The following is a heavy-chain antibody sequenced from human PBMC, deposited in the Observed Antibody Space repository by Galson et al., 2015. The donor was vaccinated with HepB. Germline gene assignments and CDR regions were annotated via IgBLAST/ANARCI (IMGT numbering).Heavy chain of an antibody. CDR2: ISYSGST. Sequence: ETLSLTCTVSGGSISSSYWSWIRQPPGKGLEWIGYISYSGSTNYNPSLKSRVTISVDTSKTQFSLKLSSVTAADTAVYYCARSSGYYSSGSLYLDLWGRGTLVTVSS. CDR1: GGSISSSY. CDR3: ARSSGYYSSGSLYLDL. V-gene: IGHV4-59*01. J-gene: IGHJ2*01. D-gene: IGHD3-10*01.